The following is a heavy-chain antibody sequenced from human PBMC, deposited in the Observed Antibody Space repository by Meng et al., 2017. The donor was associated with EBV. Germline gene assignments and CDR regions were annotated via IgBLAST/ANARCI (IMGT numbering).Heavy chain of an antibody. CDR1: GGSISSYY. D-gene: IGHD3-3*01. V-gene: IGHV4-59*01. Sequence: QVQRHESGQGLVKPSEPLSLTCTVSGGSISSYYWSWIRQPPGKGLEWIGYIYYSGSTNYNPSLKSRVTISVDTSKNQFSLKLSSVTAADTAVYYCARFSGYDFWSGYYQAPAGWFDPWGQGTLVTVSS. CDR2: IYYSGST. J-gene: IGHJ5*02. CDR3: ARFSGYDFWSGYYQAPAGWFDP.